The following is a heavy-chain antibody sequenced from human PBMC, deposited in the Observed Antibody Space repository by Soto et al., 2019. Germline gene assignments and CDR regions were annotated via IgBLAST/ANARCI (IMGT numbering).Heavy chain of an antibody. CDR2: ISYDGSNK. D-gene: IGHD6-13*01. CDR1: GFTFTSYA. J-gene: IGHJ6*02. CDR3: ARGRQQLGYYYYGMDV. Sequence: QVQLVESGGGVVQPGRSLRLSCAASGFTFTSYAMHWVRQAPGKGLEWVAVISYDGSNKYYADSVKGRFTISRDNSKNTLYLQMNSLRADDTAVYYCARGRQQLGYYYYGMDVWGQGTTGTVSS. V-gene: IGHV3-30-3*01.